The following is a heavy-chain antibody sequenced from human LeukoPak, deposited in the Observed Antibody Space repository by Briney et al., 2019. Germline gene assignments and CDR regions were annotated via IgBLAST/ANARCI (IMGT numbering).Heavy chain of an antibody. CDR1: GGSFSGYY. CDR2: INHSGST. CDR3: ARHSPARLVRPCLY. J-gene: IGHJ1*01. D-gene: IGHD5/OR15-5a*01. Sequence: SETLSLTCAVYGGSFSGYYWSWICQPPGQGQGWIGEINHSGSTNYNPSPKSRVTISVDTSKNQFSLKLSSVSAADTAGYYCARHSPARLVRPCLYWGQDTLVTVSS. V-gene: IGHV4-34*01.